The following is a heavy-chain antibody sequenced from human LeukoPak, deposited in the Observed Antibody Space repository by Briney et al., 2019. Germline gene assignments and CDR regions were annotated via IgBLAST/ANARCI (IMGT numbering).Heavy chain of an antibody. J-gene: IGHJ6*03. D-gene: IGHD2-2*01. Sequence: SGGSLRLSCAASGFTFSSYPMHWVRQAPGKGLEWVAVVSEDGNKKFDADFVKGRFTISRDNSKNTLYLQLNSLRGEDTAVYYCARGQLLLEGYFYYMDVWGEGTTVTVSS. CDR3: ARGQLLLEGYFYYMDV. CDR1: GFTFSSYP. V-gene: IGHV3-30*01. CDR2: VSEDGNKK.